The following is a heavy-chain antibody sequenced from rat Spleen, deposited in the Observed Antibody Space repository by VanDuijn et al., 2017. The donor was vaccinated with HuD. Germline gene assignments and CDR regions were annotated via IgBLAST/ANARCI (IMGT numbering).Heavy chain of an antibody. CDR2: INYDGGTT. CDR1: GFTFSDYY. V-gene: IGHV5-20*01. Sequence: EVQLVESGGGLVQPGRSLKLSCIASGFTFSDYYMAWVRQAPTKGLEWVASINYDGGTTSYRDSVKGRFTISRDNAKNSLYLQMDSLRSEDTATYYCTTANYGYNSAYWGQGVMVTVSS. D-gene: IGHD1-9*01. CDR3: TTANYGYNSAY. J-gene: IGHJ2*01.